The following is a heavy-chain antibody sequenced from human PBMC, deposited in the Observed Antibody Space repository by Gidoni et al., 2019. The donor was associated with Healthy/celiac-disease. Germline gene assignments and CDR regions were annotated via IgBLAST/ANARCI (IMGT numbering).Heavy chain of an antibody. Sequence: QVQLVESGGGVVQPGRSLRLSCAPSGFTFSSYGMHWVRQAPGKGLEWVAVIWYDGSNKYYADSVKGRFTISRDNSKNTLYLQMNSLRAEDTAVYYCARDPYYYGMDVWGQGTTVTVSS. CDR2: IWYDGSNK. J-gene: IGHJ6*02. CDR1: GFTFSSYG. CDR3: ARDPYYYGMDV. V-gene: IGHV3-33*01.